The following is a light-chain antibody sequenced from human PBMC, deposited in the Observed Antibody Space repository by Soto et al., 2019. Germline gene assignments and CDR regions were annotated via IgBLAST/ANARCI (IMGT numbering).Light chain of an antibody. Sequence: IVMTQSPATLSVSPGQRATLSCRASQSISRNLAWYQQRPGQAPRLLIYGASTRATGVPARFSGSGSGTDFVLTISSLQSEDFAIYYCQQYNKWPLFTFGPGTRVDI. CDR3: QQYNKWPLFT. J-gene: IGKJ3*01. V-gene: IGKV3-15*01. CDR2: GAS. CDR1: QSISRN.